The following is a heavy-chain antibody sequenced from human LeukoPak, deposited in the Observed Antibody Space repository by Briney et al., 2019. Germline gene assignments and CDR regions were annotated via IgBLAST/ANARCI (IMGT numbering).Heavy chain of an antibody. D-gene: IGHD2-2*01. Sequence: HPGGSLRLSCAASGFTFSSYWMSWVRQAPGKGLEWVANIKQDGSEKYYVDSVKGRFTISRDNAKNSLYLQMNSLRAEDTAVYYCARGRYCSSTSCLCFDYWGQGTLVTVSS. CDR1: GFTFSSYW. J-gene: IGHJ4*02. V-gene: IGHV3-7*03. CDR3: ARGRYCSSTSCLCFDY. CDR2: IKQDGSEK.